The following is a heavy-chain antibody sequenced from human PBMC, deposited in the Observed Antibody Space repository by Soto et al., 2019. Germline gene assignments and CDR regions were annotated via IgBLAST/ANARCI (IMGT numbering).Heavy chain of an antibody. CDR3: ARGRSAPIRYTWFDP. CDR2: INHSGST. Sequence: SATLSLTCAGYGGSFSGYYWSWIRQPPGKGLEWIGEINHSGSTNYNPSLKSRVTISVGTSKNQFSLKLSSVTAADTAVYYCARGRSAPIRYTWFDPWGQGTLVTVSS. J-gene: IGHJ5*02. CDR1: GGSFSGYY. D-gene: IGHD3-3*01. V-gene: IGHV4-34*01.